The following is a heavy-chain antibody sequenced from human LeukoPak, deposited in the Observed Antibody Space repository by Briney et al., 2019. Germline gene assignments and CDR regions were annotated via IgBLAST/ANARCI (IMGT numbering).Heavy chain of an antibody. Sequence: PGGSLRLSCAASGFTFSDHFMDWARQAPEKGLEGVGRTRNKANSYTPEYAASVKGGFSFARDDSNNSLYLQMKSLKTKDTAVYYCVAMIRGVGYWGQGTLVTVFS. CDR1: GFTFSDHF. J-gene: IGHJ4*02. D-gene: IGHD3-10*01. CDR2: TRNKANSYTP. CDR3: VAMIRGVGY. V-gene: IGHV3-72*01.